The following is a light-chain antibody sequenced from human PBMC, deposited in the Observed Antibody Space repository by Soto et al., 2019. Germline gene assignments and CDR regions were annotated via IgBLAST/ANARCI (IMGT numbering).Light chain of an antibody. CDR1: SSDVGSYNL. CDR2: EGS. Sequence: QSALTQPASVSGSPGQSITISCTGTSSDVGSYNLVSWYQQHPGKAPKLMIYEGSTRPSGVSNRFSGSKSGNTASLTISGLQAEDEADYYCCSYAGSSILFGTGTKLTVL. J-gene: IGLJ1*01. V-gene: IGLV2-23*01. CDR3: CSYAGSSIL.